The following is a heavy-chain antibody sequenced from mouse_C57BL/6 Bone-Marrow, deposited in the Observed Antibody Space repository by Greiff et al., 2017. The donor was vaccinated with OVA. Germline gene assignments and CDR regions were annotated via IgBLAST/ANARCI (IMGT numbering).Heavy chain of an antibody. D-gene: IGHD1-1*01. Sequence: QVQLQQPGAELVKPGASVKMSCKASGYTFTSYWITWVKQRPGQGLEWIGDIYPGSGSTNYNEKFKSKATLTVDTSSSTAYMQLSSLTSEDSAVYYGVFYYYGSKDAMDYGGQGTGVTVSA. V-gene: IGHV1-55*01. CDR2: IYPGSGST. CDR1: GYTFTSYW. CDR3: VFYYYGSKDAMDY. J-gene: IGHJ4*01.